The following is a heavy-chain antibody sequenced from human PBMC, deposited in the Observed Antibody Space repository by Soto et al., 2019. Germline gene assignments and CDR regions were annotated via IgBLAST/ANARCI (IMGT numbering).Heavy chain of an antibody. CDR1: GDIFTRNW. Sequence: GESLKISCRDSGDIFTRNWIAWVRQMPGKGLEWMGFIYPSDSDTRYSPSFQGQVTISADKSISTAYLQWSSLKASDTAMYYCARPIGALSTTDFTYWGQGTLVTVSS. J-gene: IGHJ4*02. CDR2: IYPSDSDT. V-gene: IGHV5-51*01. D-gene: IGHD3-22*01. CDR3: ARPIGALSTTDFTY.